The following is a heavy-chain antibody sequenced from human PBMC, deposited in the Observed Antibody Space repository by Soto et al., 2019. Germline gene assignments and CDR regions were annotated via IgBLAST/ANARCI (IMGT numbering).Heavy chain of an antibody. CDR1: GFTFSSYA. CDR3: AKVPLAMYSSSSGF. Sequence: GGSLRLSCAASGFTFSSYAMSWVRQSPGKGLEWVSAISGSGGSTYYADSVKGRFTISRDNSKNTLYLQMNSLRAEDTAVYYCAKVPLAMYSSSSGFWGQGTLVTVSS. D-gene: IGHD6-6*01. CDR2: ISGSGGST. V-gene: IGHV3-23*01. J-gene: IGHJ4*02.